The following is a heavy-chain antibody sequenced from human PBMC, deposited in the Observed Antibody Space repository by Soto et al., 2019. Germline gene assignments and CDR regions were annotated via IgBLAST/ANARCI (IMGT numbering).Heavy chain of an antibody. V-gene: IGHV3-53*01. J-gene: IGHJ3*02. D-gene: IGHD3-10*01. CDR2: YSGGST. CDR3: ARDLNVRGVLGVFDI. CDR1: GVTVSDNS. Sequence: GGSLRLSCAASGVTVSDNSMTWVRQAPGKGLEWVSVYSGGSTHYADSVKGRFTISRDSFRNTLYLQMTSLRGEDTAVYYCARDLNVRGVLGVFDIWGQGTMVTVSS.